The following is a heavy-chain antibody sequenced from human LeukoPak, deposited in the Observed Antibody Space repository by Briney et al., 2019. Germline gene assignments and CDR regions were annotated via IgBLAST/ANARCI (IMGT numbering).Heavy chain of an antibody. Sequence: PSETLSLTCTVSGSSISSAYYWGWIRQPPGKGLEWVANIKLDGSEIYYVDSVKGRFTISRDNAKNSLYLQMNSLRAEDTAVYYCARASGSIRYSFDCWGQGTLVAVSS. CDR1: GSSISSAYY. CDR3: ARASGSIRYSFDC. CDR2: IKLDGSEI. V-gene: IGHV3-7*01. J-gene: IGHJ4*02. D-gene: IGHD3-3*01.